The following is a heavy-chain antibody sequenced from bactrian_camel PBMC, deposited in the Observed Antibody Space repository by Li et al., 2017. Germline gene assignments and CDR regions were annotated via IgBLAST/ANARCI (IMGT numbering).Heavy chain of an antibody. CDR3: AQYGGTMYDDCDLVSPGISH. CDR1: GYTHIDYC. V-gene: IGHV3S63*01. D-gene: IGHD7*01. CDR2: IASNGRV. J-gene: IGHJ4*01. Sequence: HVQLVESGGGSVQAGESLRLSCAASGYTHIDYCVGWFRLTPGKEREGVATIASNGRVEFADSVKGRFTISQDNAKQTAYLQMDGLRLEDTAMYYCAQYGGTMYDDCDLVSPGISHWDQGTQVTVS.